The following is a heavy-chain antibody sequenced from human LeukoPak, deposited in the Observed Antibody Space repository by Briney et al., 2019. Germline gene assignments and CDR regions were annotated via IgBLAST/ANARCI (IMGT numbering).Heavy chain of an antibody. J-gene: IGHJ4*02. CDR2: IYYSGST. CDR1: GGTISSSSYY. Sequence: PSETLSLTCTVSGGTISSSSYYWGWIRQPPGKGLEWIGSIYYSGSTYYNPSLKSRVTISVDTSKNQFSLKLSSVTAADTAVYYCARSQDIVVVVAAGQYYFDYWGQGTLVTVSS. D-gene: IGHD2-15*01. CDR3: ARSQDIVVVVAAGQYYFDY. V-gene: IGHV4-39*01.